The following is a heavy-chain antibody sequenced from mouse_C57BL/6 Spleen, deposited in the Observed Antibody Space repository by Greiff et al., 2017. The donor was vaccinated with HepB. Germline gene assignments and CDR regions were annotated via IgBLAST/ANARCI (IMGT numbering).Heavy chain of an antibody. Sequence: EVMLVESGGGLVKPGGSLKLSCAASGFTFSDYGMHWVRQAPEKGLEWVAYISSGSSTIYYSDTVKGRFTISRDNAKNTLFLQMTSLRSEDTAMYYCARTIYDSYYFDYWGQGTTLTVSS. V-gene: IGHV5-17*01. CDR3: ARTIYDSYYFDY. CDR2: ISSGSSTI. D-gene: IGHD2-4*01. CDR1: GFTFSDYG. J-gene: IGHJ2*01.